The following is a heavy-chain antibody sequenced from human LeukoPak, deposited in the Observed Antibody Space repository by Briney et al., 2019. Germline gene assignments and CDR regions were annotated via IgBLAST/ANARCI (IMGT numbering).Heavy chain of an antibody. J-gene: IGHJ6*02. CDR2: IIPIFGTA. V-gene: IGHV1-69*13. D-gene: IGHD3-3*01. Sequence: ASVKVSCEASGGTFSSYAISWVRQAPGQGLEWMGGIIPIFGTANYAQKFQGRVTITADESTSTAYMELSSLRSEDTAVYYCARDANPTITIFGVVIAPRSYRYGMDVWGQGTTVTVSS. CDR3: ARDANPTITIFGVVIAPRSYRYGMDV. CDR1: GGTFSSYA.